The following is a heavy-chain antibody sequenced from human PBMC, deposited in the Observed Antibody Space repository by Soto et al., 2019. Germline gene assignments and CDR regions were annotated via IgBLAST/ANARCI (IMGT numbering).Heavy chain of an antibody. Sequence: SVKVSCKASGVTFSSYAISWVRQAPGQGLGWMGGIIPIFGTANYAQKFQGRVTITADKSTSTAYMELSSLRSEDTAVYYCARDDRDSSGWWGSSYYYYGMDVWGQGTTVTVSS. D-gene: IGHD6-19*01. V-gene: IGHV1-69*06. CDR1: GVTFSSYA. CDR2: IIPIFGTA. CDR3: ARDDRDSSGWWGSSYYYYGMDV. J-gene: IGHJ6*02.